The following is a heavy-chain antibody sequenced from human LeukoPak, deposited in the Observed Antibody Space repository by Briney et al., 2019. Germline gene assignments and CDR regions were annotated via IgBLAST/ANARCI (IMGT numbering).Heavy chain of an antibody. V-gene: IGHV1-18*01. CDR3: ARGGGAYYDSSGYSPYY. J-gene: IGHJ4*02. CDR1: GYTFTSYD. Sequence: GASVKVSCKASGYTFTSYDINWVRQATGQGLEWMGWISAYNGNTNYAQKLQGRVTMTTDTSTSTAYMELRSLRSDDTAVYYCARGGGAYYDSSGYSPYYWGQGTLVTVSS. CDR2: ISAYNGNT. D-gene: IGHD3-22*01.